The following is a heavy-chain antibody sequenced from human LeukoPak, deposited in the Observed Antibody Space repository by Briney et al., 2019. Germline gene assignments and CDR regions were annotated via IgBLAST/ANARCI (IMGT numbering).Heavy chain of an antibody. CDR2: ISSSSSYI. V-gene: IGHV3-21*01. CDR1: GFTFSSYS. Sequence: GASLRLSCAASGFTFSSYSMNWVRQAPGKGLEWVSSISSSSSYIYYADSVKGRFTISRDNAKNSLYLQMNSLRAEDTAVYYCARDLAGYCSGGSCYTYYYYYYMDVWGKGTTVTVSS. J-gene: IGHJ6*03. CDR3: ARDLAGYCSGGSCYTYYYYYYMDV. D-gene: IGHD2-15*01.